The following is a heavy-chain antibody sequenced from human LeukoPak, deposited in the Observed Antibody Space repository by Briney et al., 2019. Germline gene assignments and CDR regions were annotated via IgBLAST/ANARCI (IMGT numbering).Heavy chain of an antibody. Sequence: GGSLRLSCAASGFTFDDYGMSWVRQAPGKGLEWVSGINWNGGSTGYADSVKGRFTISRDNAKNSLYLQMNSLRAEDTALYYCARGHCSSTSCSFDYWGQGTLVTVSS. CDR1: GFTFDDYG. V-gene: IGHV3-20*04. D-gene: IGHD2-2*01. CDR2: INWNGGST. CDR3: ARGHCSSTSCSFDY. J-gene: IGHJ4*02.